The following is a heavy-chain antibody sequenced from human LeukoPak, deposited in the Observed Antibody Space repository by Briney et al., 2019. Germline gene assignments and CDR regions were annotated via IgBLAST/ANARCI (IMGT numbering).Heavy chain of an antibody. V-gene: IGHV3-33*01. Sequence: PGGSLRLSCAASGFTFSSYGIHWVRQAPGKGLEWVAGIWYDGTNKYYADSVKGRFTISRDNSKNTLYLQMNSLRAEDTAVYYCARDLSDGVVTAIAHYWGQGTLVTVSS. J-gene: IGHJ4*02. CDR1: GFTFSSYG. D-gene: IGHD2-21*02. CDR2: IWYDGTNK. CDR3: ARDLSDGVVTAIAHY.